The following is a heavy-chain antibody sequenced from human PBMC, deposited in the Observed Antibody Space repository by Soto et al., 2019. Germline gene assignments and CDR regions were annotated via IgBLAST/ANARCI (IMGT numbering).Heavy chain of an antibody. V-gene: IGHV4-61*03. Sequence: SETLSLTCTVSGDSVGSASYYWTWIRRPPGEVLEWIGYISATGSTNYNPSLKSRLTISVDTSKNHFSLRLSFMTAADTAVYYCARDIRGYSRAFDYWGQGTLVTVSS. CDR3: ARDIRGYSRAFDY. D-gene: IGHD5-18*01. CDR1: GDSVGSASYY. J-gene: IGHJ4*02. CDR2: ISATGST.